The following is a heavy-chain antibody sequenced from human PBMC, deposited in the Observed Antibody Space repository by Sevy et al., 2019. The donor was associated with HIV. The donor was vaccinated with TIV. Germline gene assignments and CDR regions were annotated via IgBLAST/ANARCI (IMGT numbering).Heavy chain of an antibody. J-gene: IGHJ4*02. Sequence: SDTLSLTCTVSGGSINIGGYYWTWIRQHPGKGLEWIGYIYYSGSTDYNPSLKSRVTISRDTSKNQFSLKLSSVTAADTAVYYCARADPGVSGGYWEADYWGQGTLVTVSS. D-gene: IGHD3-10*01. V-gene: IGHV4-31*03. CDR2: IYYSGST. CDR1: GGSINIGGYY. CDR3: ARADPGVSGGYWEADY.